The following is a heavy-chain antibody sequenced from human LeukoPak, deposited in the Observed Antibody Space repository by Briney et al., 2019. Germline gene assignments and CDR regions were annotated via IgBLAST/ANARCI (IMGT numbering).Heavy chain of an antibody. CDR1: GGSTSSGNYY. V-gene: IGHV4-39*02. Sequence: SETLSLTCTVSGGSTSSGNYYWGWIRQPPGKGLEWIGGISSSGNTYYNPSLKSRITISIDTSKNHFSLKLSSVTAADTAVYYCAKGREVLPDNWLDPWGQGTLVIVSS. CDR2: ISSSGNT. J-gene: IGHJ5*02. CDR3: AKGREVLPDNWLDP. D-gene: IGHD1-26*01.